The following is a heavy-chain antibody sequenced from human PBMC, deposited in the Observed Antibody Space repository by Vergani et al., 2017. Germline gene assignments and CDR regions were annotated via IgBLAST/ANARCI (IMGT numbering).Heavy chain of an antibody. CDR2: IKFPPGEI. CDR1: GFNFPSFT. V-gene: IGHV3-21*06. Sequence: EAYLVQSGGGLVTPGGSLRLSCAASGFNFPSFTMNWVRQAPGRGLEWISSIKFPPGEIFYADSVKGRFTISRDNVKNVLFLQTENLRAADTGVYFCARDITASVKSPPHPDWFDPWGQGSLVTVSS. J-gene: IGHJ5*02. CDR3: ARDITASVKSPPHPDWFDP. D-gene: IGHD4-17*01.